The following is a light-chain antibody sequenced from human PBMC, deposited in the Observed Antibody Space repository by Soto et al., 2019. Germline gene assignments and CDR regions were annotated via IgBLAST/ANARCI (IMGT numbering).Light chain of an antibody. J-gene: IGLJ1*01. CDR3: QSYDSSLSGYV. CDR1: SSNIGAGYD. V-gene: IGLV1-40*01. CDR2: GNS. Sequence: QSVLTQPPSVSGAPGQRVTIXCTGXSSNIGAGYDVHWYQQLPGTAPKLLIYGNSNRPSGVPDRFSGSKSGTSASLAITGLQAEDEADYYCQSYDSSLSGYVFGTGTKLTVL.